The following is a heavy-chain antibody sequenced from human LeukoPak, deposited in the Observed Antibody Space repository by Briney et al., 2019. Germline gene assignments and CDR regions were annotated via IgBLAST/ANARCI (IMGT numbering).Heavy chain of an antibody. CDR1: GGSFSGYY. V-gene: IGHV4-34*01. Sequence: SETLSLTCAVYGGSFSGYYWSWIRQPPGKGLEWIGEINHSGSTNYNPSLKSRVTISVDTSKNQFSLKLSSVTAADTAVYYCARGDSYGVGYWGQGTLVTVSS. CDR3: ARGDSYGVGY. J-gene: IGHJ4*02. D-gene: IGHD4-17*01. CDR2: INHSGST.